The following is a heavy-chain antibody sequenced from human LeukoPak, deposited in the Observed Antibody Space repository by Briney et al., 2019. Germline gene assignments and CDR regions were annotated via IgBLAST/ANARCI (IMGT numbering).Heavy chain of an antibody. V-gene: IGHV4-34*01. CDR2: INHSGSN. D-gene: IGHD1-26*01. Sequence: SETLSLTCAVYGGFFRGYYWSGLRQPPGKGLEGMGEINHSGSNNYNPSLTSRVTISVDTSKNQFSLKLSSVTAADTAVYYCARGAYSGSYTYFDYWGQGPWTPSPQ. CDR3: ARGAYSGSYTYFDY. J-gene: IGHJ4*02. CDR1: GGFFRGYY.